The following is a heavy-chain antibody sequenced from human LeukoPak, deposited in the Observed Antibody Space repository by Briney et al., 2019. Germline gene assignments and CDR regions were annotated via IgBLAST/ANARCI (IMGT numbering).Heavy chain of an antibody. CDR3: ARGPSNYYYDSSGYYFDY. Sequence: SETLSLTCAVSGGSISSINWWSWVRQPPGKGLEWIGEIYHSGSTNYNPSLKSRVTISVDKSKNQFSLKLSSVTAADTAVYYCARGPSNYYYDSSGYYFDYWGQGTLVTVSS. CDR2: IYHSGST. J-gene: IGHJ4*02. D-gene: IGHD3-22*01. CDR1: GGSISSINW. V-gene: IGHV4-4*02.